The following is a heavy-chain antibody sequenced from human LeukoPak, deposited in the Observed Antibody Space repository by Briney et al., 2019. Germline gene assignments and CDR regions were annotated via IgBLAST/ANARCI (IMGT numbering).Heavy chain of an antibody. Sequence: GGSLRLSCAASGFTFSSYAMSWVRQALGKGLEWVSGISGSGGSTYYADSVKGRFTISRDNSKNTLYLQMNSLRAGDTAVYCAKAMGATLFDYWGQGTLVTVSS. V-gene: IGHV3-23*01. CDR3: AKAMGATLFDY. J-gene: IGHJ4*02. D-gene: IGHD1-26*01. CDR2: ISGSGGST. CDR1: GFTFSSYA.